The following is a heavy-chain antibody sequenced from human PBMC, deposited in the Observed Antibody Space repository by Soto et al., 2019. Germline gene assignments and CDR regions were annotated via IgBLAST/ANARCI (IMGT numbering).Heavy chain of an antibody. Sequence: XVFLWLTFAAPCFTVSSYATSWVGQAPGKGVEWVSTFSGAGGGTYYADSVKGSFTISRDNFKSSLYIQMSSLRAEDTAVYYCAKAQISTTTYTSFDSWGQGTLVTVSS. J-gene: IGHJ5*01. D-gene: IGHD1-26*01. CDR2: FSGAGGGT. CDR1: CFTVSSYA. CDR3: AKAQISTTTYTSFDS. V-gene: IGHV3-23*01.